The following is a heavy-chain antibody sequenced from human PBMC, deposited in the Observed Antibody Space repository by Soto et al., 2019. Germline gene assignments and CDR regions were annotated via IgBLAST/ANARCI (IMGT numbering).Heavy chain of an antibody. CDR2: INAGNGNT. CDR1: GYTFTSYA. J-gene: IGHJ4*02. D-gene: IGHD2-21*02. V-gene: IGHV1-3*01. Sequence: ASVKVSCKASGYTFTSYAMHWVRQAPGQRLEWMGWINAGNGNTKYSQKFQGRVTITRDTSAGTAYMELSSLRAEDTAVYYCAKDLYGVVTAIHDYWGQGTLVTVSS. CDR3: AKDLYGVVTAIHDY.